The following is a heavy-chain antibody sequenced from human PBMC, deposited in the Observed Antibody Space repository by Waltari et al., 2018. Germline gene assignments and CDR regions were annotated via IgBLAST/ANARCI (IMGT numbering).Heavy chain of an antibody. V-gene: IGHV3-21*01. CDR3: ATGGWGFYLDH. CDR1: GFTFSSSN. Sequence: EVQLVESGGGLVKPGGSLSLSCAASGFTFSSSNMNWVRQAPGKGLGGVSSISSTGTYTHDADSVKGRFTISRDNAKNSLYLQMNSLRDEDTAVYYWATGGWGFYLDHWGLGTLVSFSS. D-gene: IGHD7-27*01. CDR2: ISSTGTYT. J-gene: IGHJ4*02.